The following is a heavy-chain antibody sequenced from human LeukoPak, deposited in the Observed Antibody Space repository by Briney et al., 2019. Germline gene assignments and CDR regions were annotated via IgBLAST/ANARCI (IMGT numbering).Heavy chain of an antibody. V-gene: IGHV3-74*01. Sequence: HPGGSLRLSCAASGSTFSDYWTHWVRQAPGKGLEWVSRINPGGSSSSYAAYVKGRFTMSRDNSKNTLYLQMISLRAEDTALYYCARAPFYYDSSGYPYFDGWGQGTLVTVSS. CDR2: INPGGSSS. D-gene: IGHD3-22*01. J-gene: IGHJ4*02. CDR1: GSTFSDYW. CDR3: ARAPFYYDSSGYPYFDG.